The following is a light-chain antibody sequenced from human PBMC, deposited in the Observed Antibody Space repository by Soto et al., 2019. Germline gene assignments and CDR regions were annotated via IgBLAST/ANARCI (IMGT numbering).Light chain of an antibody. CDR3: QSYDSSLSASEVV. CDR1: SSNIGAGYD. CDR2: GHS. Sequence: QPVLTQPPSVSGAPGQRVTISCTGSSSNIGAGYDVHWYQQLPGTAPKLLIYGHSNRPSGVPDRFSGSKSGTSASLAITGLQAEDEADYYCQSYDSSLSASEVVFGGGTKVTVL. J-gene: IGLJ2*01. V-gene: IGLV1-40*01.